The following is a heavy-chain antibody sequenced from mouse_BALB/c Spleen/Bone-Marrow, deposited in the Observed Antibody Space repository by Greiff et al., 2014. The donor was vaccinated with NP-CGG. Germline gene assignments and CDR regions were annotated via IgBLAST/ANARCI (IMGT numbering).Heavy chain of an antibody. CDR3: ARNPIRRNAMDY. Sequence: VKLVESGPGLVQPSQSLSITCTVSDFSLTSYGVHWVRQSPGKGLEWLGVIWSGGSTDYNAPFMSRLNISKDNSKSQVFFKMNSLQASDTAIYYCARNPIRRNAMDYWGQGTSVTVSS. CDR2: IWSGGST. D-gene: IGHD2-12*01. V-gene: IGHV2-2*02. CDR1: DFSLTSYG. J-gene: IGHJ4*01.